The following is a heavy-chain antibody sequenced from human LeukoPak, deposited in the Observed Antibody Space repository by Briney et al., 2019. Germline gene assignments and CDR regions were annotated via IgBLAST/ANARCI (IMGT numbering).Heavy chain of an antibody. CDR2: INHSGST. CDR1: GGSFSGYY. CDR3: ARGRDDILTGYYPDY. J-gene: IGHJ4*02. V-gene: IGHV4-34*01. D-gene: IGHD3-9*01. Sequence: PSETLSLTCAVYGGSFSGYYWSWIRQPLGKGLEWIGEINHSGSTNYNPSLKSRVTISVDTSKNQFSLKLSSVTAADTAVYYCARGRDDILTGYYPDYWGQGTLVTVSS.